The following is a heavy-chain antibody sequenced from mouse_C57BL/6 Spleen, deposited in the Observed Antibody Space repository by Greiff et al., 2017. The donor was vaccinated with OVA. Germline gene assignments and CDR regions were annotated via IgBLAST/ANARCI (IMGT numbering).Heavy chain of an antibody. D-gene: IGHD2-1*01. V-gene: IGHV1-55*01. Sequence: VKLQQPGAELVKPGASVKMSCKASGYTFTSYWITWVKQRPGQGLEWIGDIYPGSGSTNYNEKFKSKATLTVDTSSSTAYMQLSSLTSEDSAVYYCARRIYYGNHGYFDYWGQGTTLTVSS. CDR2: IYPGSGST. J-gene: IGHJ2*01. CDR3: ARRIYYGNHGYFDY. CDR1: GYTFTSYW.